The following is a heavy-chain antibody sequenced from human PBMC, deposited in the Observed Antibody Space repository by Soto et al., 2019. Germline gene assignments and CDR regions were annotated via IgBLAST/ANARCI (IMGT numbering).Heavy chain of an antibody. CDR2: ISYDGSNK. Sequence: QVQLVESGGGVVQPGRSLRLSCAASGFTFSSYGMHWVRQAPGKGLEWVAVISYDGSNKYYADSVKGRFTISRDNXKNTLYLQMNSLRAEDTAVYYCAKEAGDLGDYFDYWGQGTLVTVSS. J-gene: IGHJ4*02. V-gene: IGHV3-30*18. CDR1: GFTFSSYG. D-gene: IGHD1-26*01. CDR3: AKEAGDLGDYFDY.